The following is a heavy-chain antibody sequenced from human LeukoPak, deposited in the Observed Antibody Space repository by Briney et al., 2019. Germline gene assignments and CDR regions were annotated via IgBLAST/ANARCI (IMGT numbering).Heavy chain of an antibody. Sequence: GGSLRLSCAASGFTFSSYGMHWVRQAPGKGLEWVAFIRYDGSNKYYADSVKGRFTISRDNSKNTLYLQMNSLRAEDTAVYYCAKDGAITPYYYYYYMDVWGKGTTVTISS. V-gene: IGHV3-30*02. D-gene: IGHD3-16*01. J-gene: IGHJ6*03. CDR3: AKDGAITPYYYYYYMDV. CDR1: GFTFSSYG. CDR2: IRYDGSNK.